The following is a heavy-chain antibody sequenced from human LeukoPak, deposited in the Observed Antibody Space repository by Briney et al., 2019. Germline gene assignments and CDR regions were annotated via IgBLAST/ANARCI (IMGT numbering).Heavy chain of an antibody. V-gene: IGHV3-23*01. CDR3: AKNPSDSNFYGMDV. CDR1: GFTFSSYA. CDR2: ISGSGGNT. Sequence: GGSLRLSCAASGFTFSSYAMSWVRQAPGKGLEWVSAISGSGGNTHYADSVKGRFTISRDNSKNTLYLQMNSLRAEDTAVYYCAKNPSDSNFYGMDVWGQGTTVTVSS. D-gene: IGHD2-21*02. J-gene: IGHJ6*02.